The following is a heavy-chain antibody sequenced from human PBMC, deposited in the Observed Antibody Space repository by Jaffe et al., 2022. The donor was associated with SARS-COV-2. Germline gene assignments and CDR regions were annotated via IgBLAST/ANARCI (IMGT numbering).Heavy chain of an antibody. CDR3: ARDQGPTSDGGELDY. CDR2: ISSSSSYI. D-gene: IGHD3-16*01. J-gene: IGHJ4*02. Sequence: EVQLVESGGGLVKPGGSLRLSCAASGFTFSSYSMNWVRQAPGKGLEWVSSISSSSSYIYYADSVKGRFTISRDNAKNSLYLQMNSLRAEDTAVYYCARDQGPTSDGGELDYWGQGTLVTVSS. V-gene: IGHV3-21*01. CDR1: GFTFSSYS.